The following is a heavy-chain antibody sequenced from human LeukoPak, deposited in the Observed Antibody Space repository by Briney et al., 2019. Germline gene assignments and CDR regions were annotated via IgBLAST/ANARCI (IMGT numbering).Heavy chain of an antibody. D-gene: IGHD6-19*01. CDR1: GFTFTSYA. J-gene: IGHJ4*02. CDR2: ISGSGGST. Sequence: GGSLRLSCAAPGFTFTSYARSGVRRAQGKGREWVSAISGSGGSTYYEDSVKGRFTISRDNSKNTLYLQMNSLRAEDTAVYFCARPNSGWYGIFDYWGQGTLVTVSS. V-gene: IGHV3-23*01. CDR3: ARPNSGWYGIFDY.